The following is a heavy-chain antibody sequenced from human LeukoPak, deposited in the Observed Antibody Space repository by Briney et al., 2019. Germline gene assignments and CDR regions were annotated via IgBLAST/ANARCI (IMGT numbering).Heavy chain of an antibody. CDR2: IYPADSDT. Sequence: GESLQISCKGSGYRFTDYWIGWVRQMPGKGPEWVGVIYPADSDTRYSPSFQGQVTISADKSISTAYLQWSSLKASDTAIYYCAKASTPIRGFCSSGSCTRFDYWGQGTLVTVSS. J-gene: IGHJ4*02. CDR1: GYRFTDYW. CDR3: AKASTPIRGFCSSGSCTRFDY. D-gene: IGHD2-15*01. V-gene: IGHV5-51*01.